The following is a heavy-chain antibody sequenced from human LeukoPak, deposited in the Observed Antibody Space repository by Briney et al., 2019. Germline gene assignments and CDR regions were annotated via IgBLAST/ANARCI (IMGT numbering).Heavy chain of an antibody. CDR2: IYYSGST. Sequence: PGGSLRLSCAASGFTFSSYEMNWVRQAPGKGLEWIGSIYYSGSTYYNPSLKSRVTISVDTSKNQFSLKLSSVAAADTAVYYCAIYMVRGVAGFDPWGQGTLVTVSS. CDR1: GFTFSSYE. D-gene: IGHD3-10*01. J-gene: IGHJ5*02. CDR3: AIYMVRGVAGFDP. V-gene: IGHV4-59*05.